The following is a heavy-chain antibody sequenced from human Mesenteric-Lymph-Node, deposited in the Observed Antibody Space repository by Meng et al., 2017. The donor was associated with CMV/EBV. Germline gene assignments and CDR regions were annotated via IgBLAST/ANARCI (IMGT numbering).Heavy chain of an antibody. V-gene: IGHV3-33*01. Sequence: GESLKISCAASGFTFSSYGMHWVRQAPGKGLEWVAVIWYDGSNKYYADSVKGRFTISRDNSKNTLYLQVNSLRAEDTAVYYCARGPTVTTGSWIIYYYYGMDVWGQGTAVTVSS. CDR3: ARGPTVTTGSWIIYYYYGMDV. J-gene: IGHJ6*02. D-gene: IGHD4-17*01. CDR2: IWYDGSNK. CDR1: GFTFSSYG.